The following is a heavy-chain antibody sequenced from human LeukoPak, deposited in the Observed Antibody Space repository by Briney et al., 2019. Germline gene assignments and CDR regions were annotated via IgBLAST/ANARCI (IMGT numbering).Heavy chain of an antibody. CDR1: GFTFSSYA. CDR2: ISGSGGST. Sequence: PGGSLRLSCAASGFTFSSYAMSWVRQAPGKGLEWVSIISGSGGSTNYADSVKGRFTISRDNSKNTLYLQVNSLRAEDTAVYYCAKPYYGSGSYYGFNYYAFDYWGQGTLVTVSS. D-gene: IGHD3-10*01. J-gene: IGHJ4*02. V-gene: IGHV3-23*01. CDR3: AKPYYGSGSYYGFNYYAFDY.